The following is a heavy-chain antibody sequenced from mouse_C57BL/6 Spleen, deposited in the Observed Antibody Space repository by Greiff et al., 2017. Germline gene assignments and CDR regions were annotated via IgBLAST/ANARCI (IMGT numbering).Heavy chain of an antibody. CDR2: IHPNSGST. V-gene: IGHV1-64*01. D-gene: IGHD1-1*01. J-gene: IGHJ3*01. CDR1: GYTFTSYW. CDR3: ARGEDNYYGSELAWFAY. Sequence: QVQLQQPGAELVKPGASVKLSCKASGYTFTSYWMHWVKQRPGQGLEWIGMIHPNSGSTNYNEKFKSKATLTVDKSSSTAYMQLSSLTSEDSAVYYWARGEDNYYGSELAWFAYWGQGTLVTVSA.